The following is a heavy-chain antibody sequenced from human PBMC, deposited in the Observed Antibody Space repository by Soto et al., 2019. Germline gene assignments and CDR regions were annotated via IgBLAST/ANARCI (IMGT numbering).Heavy chain of an antibody. CDR2: IYSGGST. J-gene: IGHJ4*02. V-gene: IGHV3-66*01. CDR1: GFTVGSHY. CDR3: ARTYNSSWNDY. D-gene: IGHD6-13*01. Sequence: GRLLRDSCAAAGFTVGSHYMSWVRQAPGKGLEWVSVIYSGGSTYYADSVKGRFTISRDNSKNTLYLQMNSLRAEDTAVYYCARTYNSSWNDYWGQGPLVTVSS.